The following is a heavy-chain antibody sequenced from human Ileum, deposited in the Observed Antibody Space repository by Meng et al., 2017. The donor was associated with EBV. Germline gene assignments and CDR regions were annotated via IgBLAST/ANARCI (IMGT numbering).Heavy chain of an antibody. CDR2: FDPEDGET. D-gene: IGHD3-22*01. V-gene: IGHV1-24*01. J-gene: IGHJ4*02. Sequence: QGPLVPSGAEVKKPGASVKVSCKVPGYTSTELSMHWVRQAPGKGLEWMGGFDPEDGETIYAQKFQGRVTMTEDTSTDTAYMELSSLRSEDTAVYYCATAPPGYYDSSGYYNWGQGTLVTVSS. CDR1: GYTSTELS. CDR3: ATAPPGYYDSSGYYN.